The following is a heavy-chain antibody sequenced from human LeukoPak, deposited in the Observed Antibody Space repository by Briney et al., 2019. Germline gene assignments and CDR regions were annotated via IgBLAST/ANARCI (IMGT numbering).Heavy chain of an antibody. Sequence: GGSLRLSCAASGFTFDDYGMSWVRQAPGKGLEWVSGINWNGGSTGYADSVKGRFTISRDNAKNFLFLQMNSLRAEDTALYYCARGSNYCSSISCHMNDWGQGTLVTVSS. D-gene: IGHD2-2*02. CDR2: INWNGGST. CDR1: GFTFDDYG. V-gene: IGHV3-20*04. J-gene: IGHJ4*02. CDR3: ARGSNYCSSISCHMND.